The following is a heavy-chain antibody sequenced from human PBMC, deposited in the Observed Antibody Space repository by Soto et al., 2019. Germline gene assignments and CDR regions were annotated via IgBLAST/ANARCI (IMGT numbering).Heavy chain of an antibody. Sequence: VQLVESGGGLVQPGGSLRLSCAASGFTFSSYSMNWVRQAPGKGLEWVSYISSSSSTIYYADSVKGRFTISRDNAKNSLYLQMNSLRDEDTAVYYCARDIRITIFGPGGGYGMDVWGQGTTVTVSS. J-gene: IGHJ6*02. CDR2: ISSSSSTI. CDR3: ARDIRITIFGPGGGYGMDV. CDR1: GFTFSSYS. V-gene: IGHV3-48*02. D-gene: IGHD3-3*01.